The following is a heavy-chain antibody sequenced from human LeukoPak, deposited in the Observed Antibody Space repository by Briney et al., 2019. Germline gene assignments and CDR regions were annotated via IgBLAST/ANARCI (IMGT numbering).Heavy chain of an antibody. J-gene: IGHJ4*02. V-gene: IGHV4-4*02. Sequence: SETLSLTCAVSGGSISSSNWWSWVRQPPGKGLEWIGEIYHSGSTNYNPSLKSRVTISVDKSKNQFSLKLSSVTAADTAVYYCARDPQAAGYFDYWGQGTLVTVPS. CDR3: ARDPQAAGYFDY. CDR1: GGSISSSNW. CDR2: IYHSGST. D-gene: IGHD3-10*01.